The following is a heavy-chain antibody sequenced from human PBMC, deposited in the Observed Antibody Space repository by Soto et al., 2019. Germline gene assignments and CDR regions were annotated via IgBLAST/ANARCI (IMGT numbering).Heavy chain of an antibody. V-gene: IGHV3-30-3*01. CDR2: ISYDGSNK. CDR1: GFTFSSYA. Sequence: QVPLVESGGGVVQPGRSLRLSCAASGFTFSSYAMHWVRQAPGKGLEWVAVISYDGSNKYYADSVKGRFTISRDNSKNTLYLQMNSLRAEDTAVYYCARDVFDGMDVWGQGTTVTVSS. J-gene: IGHJ6*02. CDR3: ARDVFDGMDV.